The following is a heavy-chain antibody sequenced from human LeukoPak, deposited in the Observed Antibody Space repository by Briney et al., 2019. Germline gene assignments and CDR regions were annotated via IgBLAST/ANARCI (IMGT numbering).Heavy chain of an antibody. CDR1: GYTFTSYY. J-gene: IGHJ6*04. V-gene: IGHV1-46*01. CDR2: INPSGGST. Sequence: GASVKVSCKASGYTFTSYYMHWVRQAPGQGLEWMGIINPSGGSTSYAQKFQGRVTMTRDTSTSTVYMELSSLRSGDTAVYYCARGGGYSYGPTYYYYGMDVWGKGTTVTVSS. D-gene: IGHD5-18*01. CDR3: ARGGGYSYGPTYYYYGMDV.